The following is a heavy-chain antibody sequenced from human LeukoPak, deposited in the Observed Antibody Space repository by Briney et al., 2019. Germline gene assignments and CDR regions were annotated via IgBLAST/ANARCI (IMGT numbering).Heavy chain of an antibody. Sequence: GGSLRLSCAASGFTFSSYGMHWVRQAPGKGLEWVAVISYDGSNKYYADSVKGRFTISRDNSKNTLYLQMNSLRAEDTAVYYCAKGIVVVPAAYFDYWGQGTLVTVSS. CDR3: AKGIVVVPAAYFDY. CDR1: GFTFSSYG. D-gene: IGHD2-2*01. J-gene: IGHJ4*02. CDR2: ISYDGSNK. V-gene: IGHV3-30*18.